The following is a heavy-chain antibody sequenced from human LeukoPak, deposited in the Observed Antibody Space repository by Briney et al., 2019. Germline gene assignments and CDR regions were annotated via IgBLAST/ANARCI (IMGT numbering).Heavy chain of an antibody. Sequence: AASVKVSCKASGYTFTSYDINWVRQAPGQGLEWMGWMNPNSGNTGYAQKFQGRVTMTRNTSISTAYMELSSLRSEDTGVYYCARWLQFQPFDYWGQGTLVTVSS. CDR1: GYTFTSYD. V-gene: IGHV1-8*01. CDR3: ARWLQFQPFDY. CDR2: MNPNSGNT. J-gene: IGHJ4*02. D-gene: IGHD5-24*01.